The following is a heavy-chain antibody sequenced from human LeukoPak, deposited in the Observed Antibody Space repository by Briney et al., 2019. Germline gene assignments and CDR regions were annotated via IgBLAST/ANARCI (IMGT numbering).Heavy chain of an antibody. D-gene: IGHD6-19*01. CDR2: ISGSGGST. J-gene: IGHJ4*02. CDR3: AREQVLYSSGWSYDY. CDR1: GFTFSSYA. V-gene: IGHV3-23*01. Sequence: PGGSLRLSCAASGFTFSSYAMSWVRQAPGKGLEWVSAISGSGGSTYYADSVKGRFTISRDNSKNTLYLQMNSLRAEDTAVYYCAREQVLYSSGWSYDYWGQGTLVTVSS.